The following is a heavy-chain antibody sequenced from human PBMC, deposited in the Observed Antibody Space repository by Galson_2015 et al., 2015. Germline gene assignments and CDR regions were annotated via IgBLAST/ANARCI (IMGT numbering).Heavy chain of an antibody. J-gene: IGHJ6*03. CDR1: GFTLSDYW. CDR2: IKQDGSEE. Sequence: SLRLSCAASGFTLSDYWMSWVRQAPGKGLEWVANIKQDGSEEYYVDSVKGRCTISRDNAKNSLYLQMHSLRAEDTAVYYCAREFAVDCSGYSCYHYYYYMDVWGKGTTVTVSS. V-gene: IGHV3-7*01. D-gene: IGHD2-15*01. CDR3: AREFAVDCSGYSCYHYYYYMDV.